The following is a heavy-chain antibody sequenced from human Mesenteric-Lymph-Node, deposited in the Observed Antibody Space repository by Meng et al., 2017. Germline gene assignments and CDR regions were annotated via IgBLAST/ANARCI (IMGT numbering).Heavy chain of an antibody. CDR3: ARDSPSYDYGDFRYYYYGMDV. Sequence: GESLKISCAASGFTFSSYAMSWVRQAPGKGLEWVSAISGSGGSTYYADSVKGRFTISRDNSKNTLYLQMNSLRAEDTAVYYCARDSPSYDYGDFRYYYYGMDVWGQGTTVTVSS. CDR2: ISGSGGST. CDR1: GFTFSSYA. V-gene: IGHV3-23*01. D-gene: IGHD4-17*01. J-gene: IGHJ6*02.